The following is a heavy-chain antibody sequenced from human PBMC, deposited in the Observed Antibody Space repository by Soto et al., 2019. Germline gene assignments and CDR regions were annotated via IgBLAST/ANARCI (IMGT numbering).Heavy chain of an antibody. CDR2: ISYDGSNK. Sequence: GGSLRLSCAASGFTFSSYGMHWVRQAPGKGLEWVAVISYDGSNKYYADSVKGRFTISRDNSKNTLYLQMNSLRAEDTAVYYCAKAPSTTMVRGVILYYYYMDVWGKGTTVTVSS. CDR1: GFTFSSYG. J-gene: IGHJ6*03. CDR3: AKAPSTTMVRGVILYYYYMDV. V-gene: IGHV3-30*18. D-gene: IGHD3-10*01.